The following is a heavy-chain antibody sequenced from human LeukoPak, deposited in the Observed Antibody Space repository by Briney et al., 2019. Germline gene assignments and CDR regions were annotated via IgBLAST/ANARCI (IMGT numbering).Heavy chain of an antibody. CDR3: ARRGVDSSGYRDAFDI. V-gene: IGHV5-51*01. J-gene: IGHJ3*02. D-gene: IGHD3-22*01. Sequence: GESLKFSCKGSGNSFTSYWIGWVRQMPGKGLEWMGIVYPGDSDTTYSPSFQGQVTISADRSTSTAYLQWSSLKASDTAMYYCARRGVDSSGYRDAFDIWGQGTMVTVSS. CDR1: GNSFTSYW. CDR2: VYPGDSDT.